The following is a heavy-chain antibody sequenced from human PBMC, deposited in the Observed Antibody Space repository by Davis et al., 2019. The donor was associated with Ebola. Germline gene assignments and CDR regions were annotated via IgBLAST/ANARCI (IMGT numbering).Heavy chain of an antibody. CDR1: GFTFSSYW. CDR2: INSDGSST. V-gene: IGHV3-74*01. J-gene: IGHJ4*02. CDR3: ARTTFGGVIAS. Sequence: HTGGSLRLSCAVSGFTFSSYWMHWVRQAPGKGLVWVSRINSDGSSTSYADSVKGRFTISRDNAKNTLYLQMNSLRAEDTAVYYCARTTFGGVIASWGQGTLVTVSS. D-gene: IGHD3-16*02.